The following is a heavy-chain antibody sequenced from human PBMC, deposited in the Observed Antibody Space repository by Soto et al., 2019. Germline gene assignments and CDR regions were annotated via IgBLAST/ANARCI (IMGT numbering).Heavy chain of an antibody. D-gene: IGHD5-12*01. CDR3: ARAADGYNYNWFDP. Sequence: QVQLVQSGAEVKKPGSSVRVSCKASGGTFNNYAVSWVRQAPGQGLEWMAGIIPIFGIPNYAQKFQGRLTITADKSTSTAYMELVSLTSEDTAVYYCARAADGYNYNWFDPWGQXTLVXVXS. CDR1: GGTFNNYA. J-gene: IGHJ5*02. CDR2: IIPIFGIP. V-gene: IGHV1-69*17.